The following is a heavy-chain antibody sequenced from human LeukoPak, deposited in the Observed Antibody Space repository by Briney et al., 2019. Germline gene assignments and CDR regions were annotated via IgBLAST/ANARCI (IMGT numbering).Heavy chain of an antibody. V-gene: IGHV4-34*01. CDR3: ARRDSGYDTDSSGYYYRSFDY. CDR2: INHSGST. CDR1: GGSISSYY. J-gene: IGHJ4*02. D-gene: IGHD3-22*01. Sequence: PSETLSLTCTVSGGSISSYYWSWIRQPPGKGLEWIGEINHSGSTNYNPSLESRVTISVDTSKNQFSLKLSSVTAADTAVYYCARRDSGYDTDSSGYYYRSFDYWGQGTLVTVSS.